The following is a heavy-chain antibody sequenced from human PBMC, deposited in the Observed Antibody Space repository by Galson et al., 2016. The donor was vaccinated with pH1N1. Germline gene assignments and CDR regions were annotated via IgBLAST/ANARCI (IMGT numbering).Heavy chain of an antibody. V-gene: IGHV4-4*07. CDR2: IFASGNT. CDR3: AREYIVLGAGWSYGLDV. CDR1: GGSISTYY. Sequence: SETLSLTCTVSGGSISTYYWSWIRQPAGKGPEWIGRIFASGNTIYNPSLKSRVTMSVDTSKNQFSLKLNSVTAADTAVDYCAREYIVLGAGWSYGLDVWGQGTTVTVSS. J-gene: IGHJ6*02. D-gene: IGHD2-8*01.